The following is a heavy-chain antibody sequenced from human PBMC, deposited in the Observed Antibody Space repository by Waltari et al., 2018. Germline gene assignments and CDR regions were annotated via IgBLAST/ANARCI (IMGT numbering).Heavy chain of an antibody. J-gene: IGHJ3*02. Sequence: VQLQESGPGLVKPSETLSLRCTVSGDSIRSHFWSWIRQAPGKGLEWIGHMYFSGTKDYNHSLKSRVAISIDTSKNHFSLNLRSVTAADTAIYYCARLPRGSVIIGAFDIWGQGTQVTVSS. CDR3: ARLPRGSVIIGAFDI. D-gene: IGHD3-22*01. CDR2: MYFSGTK. CDR1: GDSIRSHF. V-gene: IGHV4-59*11.